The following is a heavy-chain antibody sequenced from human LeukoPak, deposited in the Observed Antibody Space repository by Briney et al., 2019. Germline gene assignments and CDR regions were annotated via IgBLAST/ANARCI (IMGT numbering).Heavy chain of an antibody. CDR1: GFTFSSYA. CDR3: AKSGPYCSSTSCNYFDY. V-gene: IGHV3-23*01. J-gene: IGHJ4*02. CDR2: ISGSGDST. D-gene: IGHD2-2*01. Sequence: GGSLRLSCAASGFTFSSYAMSWVRQAPGKGLEWVSAISGSGDSTYYAESVKGRFTISRDNSKNTLYLLMSSLRAEDTAVYYCAKSGPYCSSTSCNYFDYWGQGTLVTVSS.